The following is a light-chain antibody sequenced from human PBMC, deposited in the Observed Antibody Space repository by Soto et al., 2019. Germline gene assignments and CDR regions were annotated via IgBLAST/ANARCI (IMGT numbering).Light chain of an antibody. J-gene: IGKJ4*01. V-gene: IGKV3-20*01. Sequence: LSQSLGTLSLSPGERATLSCRASQSVSSSYLAWYQQKPGQAPRLLIYGASSRATGIPDRFSGSGSGTEFTLTISSLLSEDFALYPCPRRGAFGGATKVDI. CDR3: PRRGA. CDR1: QSVSSSY. CDR2: GAS.